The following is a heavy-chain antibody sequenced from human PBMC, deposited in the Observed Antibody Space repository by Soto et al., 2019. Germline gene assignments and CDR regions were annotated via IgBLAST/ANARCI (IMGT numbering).Heavy chain of an antibody. Sequence: SQTLSLTCAVYGGSFSGYYWSWIRQPPGKGLEWIGEINHSGSTNYNPSLKSRVTISVDTSKNQFSLKLSSVTAADTAVYYCARGWVVVAATHPSLDYWGQGTLVTISS. CDR1: GGSFSGYY. J-gene: IGHJ4*02. D-gene: IGHD2-15*01. CDR3: ARGWVVVAATHPSLDY. CDR2: INHSGST. V-gene: IGHV4-34*01.